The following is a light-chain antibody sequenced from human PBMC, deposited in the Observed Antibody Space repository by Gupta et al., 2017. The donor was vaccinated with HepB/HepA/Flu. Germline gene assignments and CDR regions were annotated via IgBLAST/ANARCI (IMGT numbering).Light chain of an antibody. Sequence: QSALTQPPSVSGSPGQSVTISCTGTSSDVGIYNRVAWYQQPPGTVPKLMIYEVSNRPSGVPDRFSGSKSGNTASLTXSXLQAEDXADHYCSSYTTSSTWVFGGGTKLTVL. CDR1: SSDVGIYNR. CDR3: SSYTTSSTWV. V-gene: IGLV2-18*02. CDR2: EVS. J-gene: IGLJ3*02.